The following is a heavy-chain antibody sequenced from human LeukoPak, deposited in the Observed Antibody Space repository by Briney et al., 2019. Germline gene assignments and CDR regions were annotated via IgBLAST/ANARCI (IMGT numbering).Heavy chain of an antibody. CDR2: IYPRDSDT. Sequence: GESLKISCKGSGYTFTSHWIGWVRQMPGKGLEWMGVIYPRDSDTTYSPSFQGQVSISADKSISTAYLQWSSLKASDTAMYYCARRLEMATSDFDYWGQGTLVTVSS. CDR3: ARRLEMATSDFDY. D-gene: IGHD5-24*01. V-gene: IGHV5-51*01. CDR1: GYTFTSHW. J-gene: IGHJ4*02.